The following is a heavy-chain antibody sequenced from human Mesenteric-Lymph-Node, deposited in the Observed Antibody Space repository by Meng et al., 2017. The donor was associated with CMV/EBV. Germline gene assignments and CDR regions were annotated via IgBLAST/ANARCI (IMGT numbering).Heavy chain of an antibody. CDR1: GFTFSSYG. D-gene: IGHD3-9*01. CDR3: ANSLDYDILTGYFMGGFDY. V-gene: IGHV3-30*02. CDR2: IRYDGSNK. Sequence: GESLKISCAASGFTFSSYGMHWVRQAPGKGLEWVAFIRYDGSNKYYADSVKGRFTISRDNSKNTLYLQMNSLRAEDTAVYYCANSLDYDILTGYFMGGFDYWGQGTLVTVSS. J-gene: IGHJ4*02.